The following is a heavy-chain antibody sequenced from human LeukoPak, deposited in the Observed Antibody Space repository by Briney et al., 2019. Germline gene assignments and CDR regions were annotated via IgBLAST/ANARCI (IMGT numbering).Heavy chain of an antibody. D-gene: IGHD6-13*01. V-gene: IGHV1-69*06. Sequence: ASVKVSCKASGGTFTSYAIRWVRQAPGQGGEWMGGTIPIFGTANYAQKFQGRVTITADKSTSTAYMELSSLRSEDTAVYYCARGSAAAGTGYYYYMDVWGKGTTVTVSS. CDR3: ARGSAAAGTGYYYYMDV. CDR2: TIPIFGTA. CDR1: GGTFTSYA. J-gene: IGHJ6*03.